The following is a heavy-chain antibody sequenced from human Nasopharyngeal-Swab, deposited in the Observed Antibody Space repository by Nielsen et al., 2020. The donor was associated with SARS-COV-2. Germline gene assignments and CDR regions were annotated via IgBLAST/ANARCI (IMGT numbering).Heavy chain of an antibody. D-gene: IGHD6-13*01. CDR3: ARDLSSIWTSGLGV. Sequence: GESLKISCAASGFTFSAHYMDWVRQARGKGLEWVGRSRNEANSYTTEYAASVKGRFTISRDDSKNSLYLQMSSLRTEDTALYYCARDLSSIWTSGLGVWGQGTTVIVSS. V-gene: IGHV3-72*01. J-gene: IGHJ6*02. CDR1: GFTFSAHY. CDR2: SRNEANSYTT.